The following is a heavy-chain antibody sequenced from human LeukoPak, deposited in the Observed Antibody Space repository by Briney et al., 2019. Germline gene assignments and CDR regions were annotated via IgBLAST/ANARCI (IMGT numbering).Heavy chain of an antibody. CDR1: GGSFSGYY. D-gene: IGHD3-3*01. CDR3: ARYDFWSGYPVGSYYYGMDV. CDR2: INHSGST. Sequence: SETLSLTCAVYGGSFSGYYWSWIRQPPGKGLEWIGEINHSGSTNYNPSLKSRVTISVDTSKNQFSLKLSSVTAADTAVYYCARYDFWSGYPVGSYYYGMDVWGQGTTVTASS. V-gene: IGHV4-34*01. J-gene: IGHJ6*02.